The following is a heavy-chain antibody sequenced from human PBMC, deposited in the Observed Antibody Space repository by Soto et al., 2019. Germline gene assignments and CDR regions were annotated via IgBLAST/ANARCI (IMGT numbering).Heavy chain of an antibody. CDR1: GFTFSSYA. V-gene: IGHV3-30-3*01. CDR2: ISYDGSNK. Sequence: QVQLVESGGGVVQPGRSLRLSCAASGFTFSSYAMHWVRQAPGKGLEWVAVISYDGSNKYYADSVKGRFTISRDNSKNPLYLQMNSLRAEDTAVYYCARAGCDGGSCYTLVGLRDGMDVWGQGTTVTVSS. J-gene: IGHJ6*02. CDR3: ARAGCDGGSCYTLVGLRDGMDV. D-gene: IGHD2-15*01.